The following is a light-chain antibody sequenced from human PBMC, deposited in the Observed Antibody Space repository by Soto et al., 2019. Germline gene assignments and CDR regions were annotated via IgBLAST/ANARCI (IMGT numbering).Light chain of an antibody. CDR3: QQYKSWPLT. CDR2: GAS. CDR1: QSVSSK. V-gene: IGKV3-15*01. Sequence: EIVMTQSPATLSVSPGEVATLSCKASQSVSSKVAWYHQKPGQPPRLLMYGASIRATAIPGRFSGSGPGTDFTLTISSLQSEDLAVDYCQQYKSWPLTFGGGTKVETK. J-gene: IGKJ4*01.